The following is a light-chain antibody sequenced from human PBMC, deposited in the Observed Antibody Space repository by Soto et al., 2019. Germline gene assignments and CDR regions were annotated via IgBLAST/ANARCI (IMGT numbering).Light chain of an antibody. CDR3: QQTSRTPKT. V-gene: IGKV1-39*01. Sequence: GDRVTITCRASQTISTWMAWYQQKPGKAPNLLIYAASSLHSGVPSRFSGAGSGTDFTLTISSLQPEDFATYYCQQTSRTPKTFGQGTKVDIK. CDR2: AAS. J-gene: IGKJ1*01. CDR1: QTISTW.